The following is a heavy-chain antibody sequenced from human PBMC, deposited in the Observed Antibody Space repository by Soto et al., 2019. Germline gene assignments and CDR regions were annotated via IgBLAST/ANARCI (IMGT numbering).Heavy chain of an antibody. J-gene: IGHJ4*02. Sequence: SGGGSVQPGGSLSLSCVVSGFTFRPYAMSWVRQAPGKGLEWGSGIRVGGGETYYTDSVKGRFTISRDDSKNTLYLQMDGLRADDTAVYYCAKDEFVCGSWRSPDHWGQGVLVTVSS. V-gene: IGHV3-23*01. CDR1: GFTFRPYA. D-gene: IGHD5-12*01. CDR2: IRVGGGET. CDR3: AKDEFVCGSWRSPDH.